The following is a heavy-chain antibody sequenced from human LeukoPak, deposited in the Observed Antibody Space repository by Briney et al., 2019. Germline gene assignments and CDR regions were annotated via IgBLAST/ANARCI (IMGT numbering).Heavy chain of an antibody. CDR2: IYHSGST. CDR3: ARDPGGMITFGGVI. CDR1: GVSFSGYY. V-gene: IGHV4-38-2*02. D-gene: IGHD3-16*01. Sequence: WETLSLTCAVYGVSFSGYYWGWIRQPPGKGLEWIGSIYHSGSTYYNPSLKSRVTISVDTSKNQFSLKLSSVTAADTAVYYCARDPGGMITFGGVIWGQGTLVTVSS. J-gene: IGHJ4*02.